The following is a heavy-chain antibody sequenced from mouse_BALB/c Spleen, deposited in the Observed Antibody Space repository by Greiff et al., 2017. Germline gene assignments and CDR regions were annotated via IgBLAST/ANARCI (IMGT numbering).Heavy chain of an antibody. CDR1: GYTFTSYW. V-gene: IGHV1S50*01. CDR2: IYPGDGST. J-gene: IGHJ4*01. Sequence: QVQLQQSGAELARPGASVKLSCKASGYTFTSYWMQWVKQRPGQGLEWIGWIYPGDGSTKYNEKFKGKTTLTADKSSSTAYMLLSSLTSEDSAIYFCAKVFLYAMDDWGQGTSVTVSS. D-gene: IGHD2-14*01. CDR3: AKVFLYAMDD.